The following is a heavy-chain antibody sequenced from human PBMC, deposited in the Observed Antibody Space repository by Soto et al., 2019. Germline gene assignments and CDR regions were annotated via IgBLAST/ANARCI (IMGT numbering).Heavy chain of an antibody. CDR1: GGTFSSYT. J-gene: IGHJ4*02. D-gene: IGHD6-13*01. CDR2: IIPIFGTA. V-gene: IGHV1-69*13. Sequence: SVKVSCKASGGTFSSYTISWVRQAPGQGLEWMGGIIPIFGTANYAQKFQGRVTITADESTSTAYMELSSLRSEDTAVYYCARDPFAAGTLIGIFDYWGQGTLVTVSS. CDR3: ARDPFAAGTLIGIFDY.